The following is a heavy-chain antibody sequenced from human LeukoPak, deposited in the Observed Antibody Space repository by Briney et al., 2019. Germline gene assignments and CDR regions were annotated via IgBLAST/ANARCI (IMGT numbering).Heavy chain of an antibody. CDR1: GGSISSYY. J-gene: IGHJ5*02. Sequence: PSETLSLTCTVSGGSISSYYWTWIRQPPGKGLEWIAHIYYSGSTNYNPSLKSRVTISVDKSKNQFSLKLRSVTAEDTAVYYCARGEVALNWFDPWGQGTLVTVSS. V-gene: IGHV4-59*01. CDR2: IYYSGST. CDR3: ARGEVALNWFDP. D-gene: IGHD2-15*01.